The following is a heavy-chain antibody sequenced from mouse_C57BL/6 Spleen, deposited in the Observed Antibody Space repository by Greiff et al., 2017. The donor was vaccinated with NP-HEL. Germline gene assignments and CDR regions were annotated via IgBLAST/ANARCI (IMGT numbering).Heavy chain of an antibody. J-gene: IGHJ2*01. CDR1: GFTFSSYA. CDR3: ARDDTLFGY. V-gene: IGHV5-4*01. CDR2: ISDGGSYT. Sequence: EVKVVESGGGLVKPGGSLKLSCAASGFTFSSYAMSWVRQTPEKRLEWVATISDGGSYTYYPDNVKGRFTISRDNAKNNLYLQMSHLKSEDTAMYYCARDDTLFGYWGQGTTLTVSS.